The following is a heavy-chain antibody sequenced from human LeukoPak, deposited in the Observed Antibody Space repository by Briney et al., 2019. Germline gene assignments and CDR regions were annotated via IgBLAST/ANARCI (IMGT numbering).Heavy chain of an antibody. J-gene: IGHJ4*02. CDR1: GGSISSYY. Sequence: PSETPSLTCSVSGGSISSYYWTWIRQPAGKGLEWIGRIYTSGSTNYNPSLKSRVTMSVDTSKNQFSLKLRSVTAADTAVYYCAREGGGSSSWYNYFDYWGQGTLVTVSS. CDR3: AREGGGSSSWYNYFDY. D-gene: IGHD6-13*01. CDR2: IYTSGST. V-gene: IGHV4-4*07.